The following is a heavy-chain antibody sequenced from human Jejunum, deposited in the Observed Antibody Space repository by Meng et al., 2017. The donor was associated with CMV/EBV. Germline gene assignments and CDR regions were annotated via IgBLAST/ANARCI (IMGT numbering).Heavy chain of an antibody. CDR3: ARGLYQPVWFDP. CDR2: IYTDGST. Sequence: CAASGFTVSTNSMSWVRQAPGKGLEWVSVIYTDGSTYYADSVKGRFTISRDNSKNTLYLQMNSLRAEDTAVYYCARGLYQPVWFDPWGQGTLVTVSS. J-gene: IGHJ5*02. CDR1: GFTVSTNS. V-gene: IGHV3-66*02. D-gene: IGHD2-2*02.